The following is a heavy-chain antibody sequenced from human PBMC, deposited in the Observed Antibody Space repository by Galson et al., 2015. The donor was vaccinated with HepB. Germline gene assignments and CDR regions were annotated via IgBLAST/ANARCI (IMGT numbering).Heavy chain of an antibody. V-gene: IGHV3-30*18. J-gene: IGHJ4*02. CDR3: AKDQRIAAAGTGAGIDY. D-gene: IGHD6-13*01. CDR1: GFTFSSYG. Sequence: SLRLSCAASGFTFSSYGMHWVRQAPGKGLEWVAVISYDGSNKYYADSVKGRFTISRDNSKNTLYLQMNSLRAEDTAVYYCAKDQRIAAAGTGAGIDYWGQGTLVTVSS. CDR2: ISYDGSNK.